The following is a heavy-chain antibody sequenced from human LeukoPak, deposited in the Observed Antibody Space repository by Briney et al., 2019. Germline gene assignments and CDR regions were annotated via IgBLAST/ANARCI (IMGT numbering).Heavy chain of an antibody. J-gene: IGHJ6*03. CDR2: IYYSGST. CDR1: GGSISSSSYY. CDR3: ARPYYDILTAGYYYYYMDD. V-gene: IGHV4-39*01. D-gene: IGHD3-9*01. Sequence: PSETLSLTCNVSGGSISSSSYYWGWIRQPPGKGLEWIGSIYYSGSTYYNPSLKSRVTISVDTSKNQFSLRLTSVTAADTAVYYCARPYYDILTAGYYYYYMDDWGKGTTVTVSS.